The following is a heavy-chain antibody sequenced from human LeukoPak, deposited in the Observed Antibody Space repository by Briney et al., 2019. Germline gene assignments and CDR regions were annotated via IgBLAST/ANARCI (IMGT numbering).Heavy chain of an antibody. CDR3: ARDQPIGYNYGYPFDN. Sequence: GGSLRLSCAASGFTFSDYYMSWIRQAPGKGLEWVSYISSSGSTIYYADSVKGRFTISRDNAKNSLYLQMNNLRVEDTAVYYCARDQPIGYNYGYPFDNWGQGTLVTVSS. CDR2: ISSSGSTI. CDR1: GFTFSDYY. J-gene: IGHJ4*02. V-gene: IGHV3-11*04. D-gene: IGHD5-18*01.